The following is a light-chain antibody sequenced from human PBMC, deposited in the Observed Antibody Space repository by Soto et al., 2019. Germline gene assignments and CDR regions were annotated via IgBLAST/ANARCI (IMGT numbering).Light chain of an antibody. V-gene: IGLV2-14*01. Sequence: QSALTQPASVSGSPGQSITISCTGTSSDVGGYNHVSWYQHSPGKAPKLILFAISDRPSGVSHRFSGSKSGNTASLTISGLQAEDEADYYCCSYTCLSTVVFGGGTKVTVL. CDR3: CSYTCLSTVV. CDR2: AIS. J-gene: IGLJ2*01. CDR1: SSDVGGYNH.